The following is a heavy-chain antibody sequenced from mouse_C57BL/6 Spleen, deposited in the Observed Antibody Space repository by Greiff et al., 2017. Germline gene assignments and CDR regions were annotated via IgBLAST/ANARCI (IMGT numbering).Heavy chain of an antibody. D-gene: IGHD2-3*01. CDR1: GYTFTSYW. CDR2: IDPSDSET. V-gene: IGHV1-52*01. J-gene: IGHJ4*01. CDR3: ARDDGFLYYYAMDY. Sequence: VQLQQPGAELVRPGSSVKLSCKASGYTFTSYWMHWVKQRPIQGLEWIGNIDPSDSETHYNQKFKDKATLTVDKSSSTAYMQLSSLTSEDSAVXYGARDDGFLYYYAMDYWGQGTSVTVSS.